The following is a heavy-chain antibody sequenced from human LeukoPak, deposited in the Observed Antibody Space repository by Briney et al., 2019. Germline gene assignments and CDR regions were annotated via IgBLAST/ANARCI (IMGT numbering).Heavy chain of an antibody. CDR3: VSSSWTGYFQH. D-gene: IGHD6-13*01. Sequence: KTGGSLRLSCAASGFTFSSYSMNWVRQAPGKGLEWVSSISSSSYIYYADSVKGRFTISRDNAKNSLYLQMNSLRAEDTAVYYCVSSSWTGYFQHWGQGTLVTVSS. CDR2: ISSSSYI. CDR1: GFTFSSYS. J-gene: IGHJ1*01. V-gene: IGHV3-21*01.